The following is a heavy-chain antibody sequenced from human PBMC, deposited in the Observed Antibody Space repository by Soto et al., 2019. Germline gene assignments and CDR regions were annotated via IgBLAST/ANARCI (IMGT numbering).Heavy chain of an antibody. D-gene: IGHD2-15*01. CDR3: ARGSGGSYNWFDP. CDR2: ISPSGGST. J-gene: IGHJ5*02. CDR1: GYTFTSYY. V-gene: IGHV1-46*01. Sequence: ASVKVSCKASGYTFTSYYMHWVRQAPGQGLEWMGIISPSGGSTSYAQKFQGRVTITADKSTSTAYMELSSLRSEDTAVYYCARGSGGSYNWFDPWGQGTLVTVSS.